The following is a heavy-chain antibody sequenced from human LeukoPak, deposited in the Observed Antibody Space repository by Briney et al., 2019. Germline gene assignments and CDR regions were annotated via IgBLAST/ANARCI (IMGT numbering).Heavy chain of an antibody. CDR2: ISWNSGSI. CDR1: GFTFDDYA. CDR3: AREAYCGGDCYQEYFQY. Sequence: GRSLRLSCAASGFTFDDYAMHWVRQAPGKGLEWVSGISWNSGSIGYADSVKGRFTISRDNAKNSLYLQMNSLRPEDTAFYYCAREAYCGGDCYQEYFQYWGQGILVTVSS. V-gene: IGHV3-9*01. D-gene: IGHD2-21*02. J-gene: IGHJ1*01.